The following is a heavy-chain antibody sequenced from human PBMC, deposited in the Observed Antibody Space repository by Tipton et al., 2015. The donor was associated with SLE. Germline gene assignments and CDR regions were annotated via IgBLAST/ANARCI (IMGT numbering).Heavy chain of an antibody. D-gene: IGHD4-17*01. CDR3: AKDYNHDNADYN. V-gene: IGHV4-4*02. CDR2: IHHSGST. Sequence: TLSLTCTVSGGSISSGSYYWSWVRQPPGKGLEWIGEIHHSGSTNSNPSLKSRVTISVDKSKNQFSLKLSSVTAADTAVYYCAKDYNHDNADYNWGQGTLVIVSS. CDR1: GGSISSGSYY. J-gene: IGHJ4*02.